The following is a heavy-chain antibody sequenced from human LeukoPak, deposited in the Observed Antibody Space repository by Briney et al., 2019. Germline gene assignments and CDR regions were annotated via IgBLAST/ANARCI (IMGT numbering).Heavy chain of an antibody. CDR2: ISGSGGST. D-gene: IGHD3-22*01. J-gene: IGHJ1*01. Sequence: GGSLRLSCAASGFTFSSYAVSWVRQAPGKGLEWVSAISGSGGSTYYADSVKGRFTISRDNSKNTLYLQMNSLRAEDTAVYYCAKAPGGRRRITMIVVVPRAEYFQHWGQGTLVTVSS. CDR1: GFTFSSYA. CDR3: AKAPGGRRRITMIVVVPRAEYFQH. V-gene: IGHV3-23*01.